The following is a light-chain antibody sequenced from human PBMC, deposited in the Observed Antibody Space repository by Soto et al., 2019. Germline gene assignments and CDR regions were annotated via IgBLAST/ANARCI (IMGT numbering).Light chain of an antibody. CDR2: DAS. CDR1: QDNNMF. V-gene: IGKV1-33*01. J-gene: IGKJ4*01. Sequence: DKQMTQSSSSLSSSVGDRATITCPASQDNNMFLSWYQQKPGKATNLLIYDASNLQTGVPSRFSGSGAGTDFTFTISSLQTEDGATYFCLQYDNVPLTFGGGTKVEIK. CDR3: LQYDNVPLT.